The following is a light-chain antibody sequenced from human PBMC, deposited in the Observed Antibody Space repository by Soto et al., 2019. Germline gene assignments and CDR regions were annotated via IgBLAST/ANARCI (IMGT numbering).Light chain of an antibody. CDR2: EGS. CDR3: CSFARSSTSYV. V-gene: IGLV2-23*01. CDR1: SSDVGSSNL. J-gene: IGLJ1*01. Sequence: ALTQPASVSGSPGQSITISCTGTSSDVGSSNLVSWYQQHPGKAPKLIIYEGSRRPSGVSGRFSGSMSGNTASLTISGLQAEDEADYYCCSFARSSTSYVFGTGTKVTVL.